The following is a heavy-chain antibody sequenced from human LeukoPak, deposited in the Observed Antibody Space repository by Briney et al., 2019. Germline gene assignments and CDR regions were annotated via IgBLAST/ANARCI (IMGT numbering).Heavy chain of an antibody. CDR2: ISSSSSTI. Sequence: SGGSLRLSCAASGFTFSSYSMNWVRQAPGKGLEWVSYISSSSSTIYYADSVKGRFTISRDNAKNSLYLQMNSLRAEDTAVYYCASGFSWRIVGAKGGGFYWGQGTLVTVSS. J-gene: IGHJ4*02. V-gene: IGHV3-48*01. CDR3: ASGFSWRIVGAKGGGFY. D-gene: IGHD1-26*01. CDR1: GFTFSSYS.